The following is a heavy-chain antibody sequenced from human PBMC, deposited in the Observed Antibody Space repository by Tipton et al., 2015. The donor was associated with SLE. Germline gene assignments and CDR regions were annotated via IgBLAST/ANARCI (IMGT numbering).Heavy chain of an antibody. V-gene: IGHV4-59*01. CDR3: AKDSGTYYFDF. Sequence: TLSLTCTVSGGSITSYYWSWIRQPPGKGLEWIGYMYYSGSTNYNPSLKSRVTISVDTSKNQFSLKLNSVTAADTAVYYCAKDSGTYYFDFWGQGVLVNVSS. CDR1: GGSITSYY. D-gene: IGHD1-26*01. J-gene: IGHJ4*02. CDR2: MYYSGST.